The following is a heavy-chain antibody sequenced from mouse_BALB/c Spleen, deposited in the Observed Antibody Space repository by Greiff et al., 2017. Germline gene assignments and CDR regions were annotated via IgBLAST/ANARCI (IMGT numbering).Heavy chain of an antibody. CDR3: ARNYGSGDY. J-gene: IGHJ2*01. D-gene: IGHD1-1*01. CDR2: INPSTGYT. CDR1: GYTFTSYW. V-gene: IGHV1-7*01. Sequence: QVQLQQSGAELAKPGASVKMSCKASGYTFTSYWMHWVKQRPGQGLEWIGYINPSTGYTEYNQKFKDKATLTVDKSSSTAYMQLSSPTSEDSAVYYCARNYGSGDYWGQGTTLTVSS.